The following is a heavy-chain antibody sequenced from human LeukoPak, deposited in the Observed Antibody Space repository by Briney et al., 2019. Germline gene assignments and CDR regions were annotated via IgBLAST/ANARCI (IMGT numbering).Heavy chain of an antibody. CDR1: GFTFSSYA. CDR2: ASYDGSNR. V-gene: IGHV3-30*04. CDR3: AKVAKYYYGSETYYFFEH. Sequence: PGGSLRLSCAASGFTFSSYAMHWVRQAPGKGLEWVAVASYDGSNRYYADSVKGRFTISRDNAKNSLYLQMNSLRVEDTAVYYCAKVAKYYYGSETYYFFEHWGQGTPVTASS. D-gene: IGHD3-10*01. J-gene: IGHJ4*02.